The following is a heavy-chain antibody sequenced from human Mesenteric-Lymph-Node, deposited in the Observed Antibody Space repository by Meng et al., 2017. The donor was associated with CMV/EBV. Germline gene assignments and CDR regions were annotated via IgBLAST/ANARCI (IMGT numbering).Heavy chain of an antibody. V-gene: IGHV4-59*01. J-gene: IGHJ4*02. CDR3: AASWAYGGGATDY. Sequence: ESLKISCTVSGGSISSYYWSWIRQPPGKGLEWIGYIYYSGSTNYNPPLKSRVTISVDTSKNQFSLKLSSVTTADTAVYYCAASWAYGGGATDYWGQGTLVTVSS. D-gene: IGHD4-23*01. CDR2: IYYSGST. CDR1: GGSISSYY.